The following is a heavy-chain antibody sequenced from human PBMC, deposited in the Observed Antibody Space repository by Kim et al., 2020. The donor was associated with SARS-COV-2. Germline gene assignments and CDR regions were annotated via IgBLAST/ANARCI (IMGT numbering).Heavy chain of an antibody. Sequence: SETLSLTCTVSGGSISSSSYYWGWIRQPPGKGLEWIGSIYYSGSTYYNPSLKSRVTISVDTSKNQFSLKLSSVTAADTAVYYCARHSIGLIAVAGTAFDYWGQGTLVTVSS. J-gene: IGHJ4*02. D-gene: IGHD6-19*01. CDR3: ARHSIGLIAVAGTAFDY. CDR1: GGSISSSSYY. V-gene: IGHV4-39*01. CDR2: IYYSGST.